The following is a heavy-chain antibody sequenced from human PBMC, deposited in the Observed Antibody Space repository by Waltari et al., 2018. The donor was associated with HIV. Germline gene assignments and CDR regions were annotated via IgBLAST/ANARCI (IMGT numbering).Heavy chain of an antibody. D-gene: IGHD3-22*01. J-gene: IGHJ4*02. Sequence: QLQLLESGQGLVKPSEHLSLTCTVSGGSITSGCYYWGWIRQPPGKGLEWIGSIYYRWSTYYNPSLNSRVTISVDTSKNQFSLKLSSVTAADTAVYCCARHHSSGYLGFDYWGQGTLVTVSS. CDR2: IYYRWST. V-gene: IGHV4-39*01. CDR1: GGSITSGCYY. CDR3: ARHHSSGYLGFDY.